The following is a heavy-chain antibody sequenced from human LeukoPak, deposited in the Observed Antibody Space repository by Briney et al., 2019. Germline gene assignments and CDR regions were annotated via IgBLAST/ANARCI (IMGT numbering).Heavy chain of an antibody. CDR1: GYTFTGYY. V-gene: IGHV1-2*02. CDR2: INPNSGGT. J-gene: IGHJ4*02. D-gene: IGHD3-22*01. CDR3: ARESGLYYYDSSGYTVCYFDY. Sequence: GASVKVSCKASGYTFTGYYMHWVRQAPGQGREWMGWINPNSGGTNYAQKFQGRVTMTRDTSISTAYMELSRLRSDDTAVYYCARESGLYYYDSSGYTVCYFDYWGQGTLVTVSS.